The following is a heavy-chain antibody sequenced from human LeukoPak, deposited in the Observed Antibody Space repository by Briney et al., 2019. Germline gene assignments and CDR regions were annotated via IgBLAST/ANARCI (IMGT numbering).Heavy chain of an antibody. CDR3: ARGTTTITVNFDY. V-gene: IGHV3-74*01. J-gene: IGHJ4*02. D-gene: IGHD3-22*01. CDR2: INSDGSST. Sequence: GGSLRLSCAASGFTFSSYWMHWVRHAPGKGLVWVSRINSDGSSTSYADSVKGRFTISRDNAKNTLYLQMNSLRAEDTAVYYCARGTTTITVNFDYWGQGTLVTVSS. CDR1: GFTFSSYW.